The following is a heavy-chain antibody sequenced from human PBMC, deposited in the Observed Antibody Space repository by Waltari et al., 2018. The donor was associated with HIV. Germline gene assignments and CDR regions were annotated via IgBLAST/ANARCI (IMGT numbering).Heavy chain of an antibody. CDR3: TADTSGWSPKFFHSRGMDA. V-gene: IGHV1-58*03. J-gene: IGHJ6*02. CDR2: ILGGNGNG. D-gene: IGHD6-19*01. CDR1: GFNFPRSA. Sequence: MKLVQSGPEMKTPGPSVKVSCNASGFNFPRSAVHWDRQTRGQGLEWLVWILGGNGNGNYAQNFLERVTMTRDITPSTVYMELAALGAEDTAIYYGTADTSGWSPKFFHSRGMDAWGQGTTVTVS.